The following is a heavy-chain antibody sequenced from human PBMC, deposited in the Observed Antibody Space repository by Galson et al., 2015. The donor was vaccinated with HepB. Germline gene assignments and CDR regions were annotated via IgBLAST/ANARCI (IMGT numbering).Heavy chain of an antibody. J-gene: IGHJ6*03. CDR3: ARDQVITMVQGVDLGYYYYYMDV. V-gene: IGHV1-2*06. CDR1: GYTFTGYY. CDR2: INPNSGGT. Sequence: SVKVSCKASGYTFTGYYMHWVRQAPGQGLEWMGRINPNSGGTNYAQKFQGRVTMTRDTSISTAYMELSRLRSDDTAVYYCARDQVITMVQGVDLGYYYYYMDVWGKGTTVTVSS. D-gene: IGHD3-10*01.